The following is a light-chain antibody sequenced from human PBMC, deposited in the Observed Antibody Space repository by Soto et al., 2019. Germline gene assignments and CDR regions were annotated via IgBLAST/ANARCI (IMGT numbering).Light chain of an antibody. CDR2: EVS. CDR3: SSYTSKNTRV. V-gene: IGLV2-14*01. Sequence: QSALTQPASVSGSPGQSTTISCTGTSSDVGGYNYVSWYQQHPGKAPKLMIYEVSHRPSGVSNRFSGSKSANTASLTISGLQAEDEADYYCSSYTSKNTRVFGGGTKLTVL. J-gene: IGLJ3*02. CDR1: SSDVGGYNY.